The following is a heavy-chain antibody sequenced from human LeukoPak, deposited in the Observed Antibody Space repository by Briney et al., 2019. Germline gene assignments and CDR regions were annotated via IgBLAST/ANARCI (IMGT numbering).Heavy chain of an antibody. V-gene: IGHV1-69*05. CDR2: IIPIFGTA. Sequence: GASVKVSCKASGGTFSSYAISWVRQAPGQGLEWMGRIIPIFGTANYAQKFQGRVTTTTDESTSTAYMELSSLRSEDTAVYYCARDRTAYDFWSGEGDWFDPSGQGTLVTVSS. CDR3: ARDRTAYDFWSGEGDWFDP. D-gene: IGHD3-3*01. CDR1: GGTFSSYA. J-gene: IGHJ5*02.